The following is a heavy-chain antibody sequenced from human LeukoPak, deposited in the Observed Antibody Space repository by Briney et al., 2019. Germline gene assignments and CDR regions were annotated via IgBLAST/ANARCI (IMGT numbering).Heavy chain of an antibody. CDR2: IRSSSGDT. CDR1: GFPFSEYP. CDR3: ARGGGLDV. V-gene: IGHV3-21*05. D-gene: IGHD3-16*01. J-gene: IGHJ6*02. Sequence: GGSLRLSCAASGFPFSEYPMNWVRQAPGKGLEWLSNIRSSSGDTYYADSVKGRFTMSRDNAKNSLYLQMSNLRAEDTAVYFCARGGGLDVWGQGATVTVSS.